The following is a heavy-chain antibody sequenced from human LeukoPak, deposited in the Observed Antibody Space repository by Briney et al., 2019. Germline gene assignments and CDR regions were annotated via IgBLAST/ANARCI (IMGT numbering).Heavy chain of an antibody. CDR1: GYTFTSYD. V-gene: IGHV1-8*01. CDR2: MNPNSGNT. CDR3: ARLPVGTTVDGMDV. J-gene: IGHJ6*02. Sequence: ASVKVSCKASGYTFTSYDINWVRQATGQGLEWMGWMNPNSGNTGYAQKFQGRVTMTRNTSISTAYMELSSLRSEDTAVYYCARLPVGTTVDGMDVWGQGTTVIVSS. D-gene: IGHD1-26*01.